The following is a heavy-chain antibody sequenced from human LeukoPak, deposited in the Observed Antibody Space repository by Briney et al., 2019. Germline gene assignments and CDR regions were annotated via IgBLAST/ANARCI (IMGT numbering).Heavy chain of an antibody. CDR1: GFTFSSYS. V-gene: IGHV3-21*01. Sequence: PGGSLRLSCAASGFTFSSYSMNWVRQAPGKGLEWVSSISSSGSYIYYADSVKGRFTISRDNAKNSLYLQMNSLRAEDTAVYYCARENGGNSAFDYWGQGTLVTVSS. D-gene: IGHD4-23*01. CDR3: ARENGGNSAFDY. J-gene: IGHJ4*02. CDR2: ISSSGSYI.